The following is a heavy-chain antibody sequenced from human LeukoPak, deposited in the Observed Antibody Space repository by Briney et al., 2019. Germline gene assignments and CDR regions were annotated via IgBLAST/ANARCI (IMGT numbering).Heavy chain of an antibody. Sequence: ASVKVSCKTSGYTFTDFYMHWVRQAPGQGLEWMGRINPNSGGTRYAQKFQGRVTMTRDTSISTAYMEVSRLTSDDTAVYYCTRGPDGWWQRFDPWGQGTLVTVSS. D-gene: IGHD2-15*01. J-gene: IGHJ5*02. V-gene: IGHV1-2*06. CDR2: INPNSGGT. CDR1: GYTFTDFY. CDR3: TRGPDGWWQRFDP.